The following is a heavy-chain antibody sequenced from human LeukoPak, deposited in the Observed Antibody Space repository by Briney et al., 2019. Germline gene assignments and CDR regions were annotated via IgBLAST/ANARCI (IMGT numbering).Heavy chain of an antibody. V-gene: IGHV1-18*01. CDR1: GYTFTSYG. CDR3: ARTHTRFAALTSTGY. J-gene: IGHJ4*02. CDR2: ISAYNGNT. Sequence: ASVKVSCKASGYTFTSYGISWVRRAPGQGLEWMGWISAYNGNTNYAQKLQGRVTMTTDTSTSTAYMELRSLRSDDTAVYYCARTHTRFAALTSTGYWGQGTLVTVSS. D-gene: IGHD6-6*01.